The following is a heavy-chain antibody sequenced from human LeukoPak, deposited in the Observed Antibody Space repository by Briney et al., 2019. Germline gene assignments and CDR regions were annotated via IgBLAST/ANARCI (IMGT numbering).Heavy chain of an antibody. CDR3: ARVSSSWYQDWYFDR. J-gene: IGHJ2*01. CDR2: IYISGSP. D-gene: IGHD6-13*01. V-gene: IGHV4-4*07. CDR1: GGSISSHD. Sequence: SETLSLTCTVSGGSISSHDWTWIRQPAGKGLEWIGRIYISGSPNYNPSLKSRVTMSVDTSKNQFSLKLTSVTAADTAVYYCARVSSSWYQDWYFDRWGRGTLVTVSS.